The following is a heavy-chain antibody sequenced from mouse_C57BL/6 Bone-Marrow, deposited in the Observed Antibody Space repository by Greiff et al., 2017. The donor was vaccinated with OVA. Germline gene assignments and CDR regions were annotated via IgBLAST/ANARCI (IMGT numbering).Heavy chain of an antibody. V-gene: IGHV1-22*01. CDR2: INPNNGGT. Sequence: EVKLMESGPELVKPGASVKMSCKASGYTFTDYNMHWVKQSHGKSLEWIGYINPNNGGTSYNQKFKGKATLTVNKSSSTAYMELRSLTSEDSAVYYCARERTNWDHYWGQGTTLTVSS. CDR3: ARERTNWDHY. CDR1: GYTFTDYN. D-gene: IGHD4-1*01. J-gene: IGHJ2*01.